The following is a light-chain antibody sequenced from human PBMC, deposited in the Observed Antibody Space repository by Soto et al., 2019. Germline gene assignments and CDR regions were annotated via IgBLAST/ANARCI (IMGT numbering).Light chain of an antibody. CDR2: DVS. V-gene: IGLV2-14*03. CDR3: SSYTSSSTYV. J-gene: IGLJ1*01. CDR1: SSDVGGYNY. Sequence: QSALTQPASVSGAPGQSIAISCTGTSSDVGGYNYVSWYQHHPGKAPKLMVYDVSNRPSGVSNRFSGSKSGNTASLTISGLQAEYEADYYCSSYTSSSTYVFGTGTKRTVL.